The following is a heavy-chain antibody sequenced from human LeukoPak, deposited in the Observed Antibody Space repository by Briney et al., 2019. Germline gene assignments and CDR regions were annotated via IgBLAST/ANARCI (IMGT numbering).Heavy chain of an antibody. V-gene: IGHV4-59*01. J-gene: IGHJ3*02. CDR3: ARAGLAFDT. CDR1: GGYIISYY. CDR2: IYYRGDT. Sequence: SETLSLTCTVSGGYIISYYWSWIRQPPGKGLEWIGHIYYRGDTNYNHSLESRVTISVDTSKNQFSLKLTSVIAADTAVYYCARAGLAFDTWGQGTLVTVSS.